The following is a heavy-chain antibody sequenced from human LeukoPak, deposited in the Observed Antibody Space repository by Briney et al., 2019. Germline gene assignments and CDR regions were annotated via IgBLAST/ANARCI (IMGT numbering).Heavy chain of an antibody. J-gene: IGHJ5*02. CDR1: GYSFTSYW. D-gene: IGHD2-2*01. CDR3: ARLSQDCSSTSCYAGGWFDP. Sequence: GESLKISCKGSGYSFTSYWIGWVRQMPGKGLEWMGIIYPGDSDTRYSPSFQGQVTISADKSISTAYLQWSSPKASDTAMYYCARLSQDCSSTSCYAGGWFDPWGQGTLVTVSS. CDR2: IYPGDSDT. V-gene: IGHV5-51*01.